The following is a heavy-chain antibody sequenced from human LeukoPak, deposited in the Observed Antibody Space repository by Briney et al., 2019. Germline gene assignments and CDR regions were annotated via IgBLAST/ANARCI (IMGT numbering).Heavy chain of an antibody. J-gene: IGHJ6*02. Sequence: ASVKVSCKASGYTFTSYDINWVRQATGQGLEWMGWMNPNSGNTGYAQKFQGRVTMTRNTSISTAYMELSSLRSEDTAVYYCARDLRSGWNYYYYGMDVWGQGTTDTVSS. CDR3: ARDLRSGWNYYYYGMDV. CDR1: GYTFTSYD. CDR2: MNPNSGNT. D-gene: IGHD6-19*01. V-gene: IGHV1-8*01.